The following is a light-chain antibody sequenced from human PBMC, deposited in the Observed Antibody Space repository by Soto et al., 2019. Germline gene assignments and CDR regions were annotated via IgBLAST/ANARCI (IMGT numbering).Light chain of an antibody. Sequence: QSALTQPASVSGSTGQSITISCTGNSSDVGTYNFVSWYQHHPGRAPRLIISEVTNRPSGVSDRFSGSKSGNTASLTISGLQAEDEADYYCCSYTSSNTMLFGGGTKLTVL. V-gene: IGLV2-14*01. J-gene: IGLJ2*01. CDR1: SSDVGTYNF. CDR2: EVT. CDR3: CSYTSSNTML.